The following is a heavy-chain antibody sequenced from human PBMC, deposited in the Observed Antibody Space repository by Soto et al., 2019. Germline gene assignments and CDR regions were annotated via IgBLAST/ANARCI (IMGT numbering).Heavy chain of an antibody. CDR3: ARGVRRTTGLSPTNWCDP. Sequence: QEQLVQSGAEVKKPGSSVKVSCKASGGTFSSYGISWVRQVPGQGLEWMGGVIPMYGTANHAQTFQSRVTMTADESTAAAYMRLSSLRSEDSAVEFCARGVRRTTGLSPTNWCDPWVRGTLVTVSS. CDR1: GGTFSSYG. V-gene: IGHV1-69*01. D-gene: IGHD1-7*01. J-gene: IGHJ5*02. CDR2: VIPMYGTA.